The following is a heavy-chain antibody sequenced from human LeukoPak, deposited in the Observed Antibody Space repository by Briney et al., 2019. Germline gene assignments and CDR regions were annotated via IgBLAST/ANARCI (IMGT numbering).Heavy chain of an antibody. CDR1: GGSISSSSYY. J-gene: IGHJ3*02. V-gene: IGHV4-39*07. CDR3: ASSSCSGGSCYSGNAFDI. CDR2: IYYSGST. Sequence: SETLSLTCTVSGGSISSSSYYWGWIRQPPGKGLEWIGSIYYSGSTYYNPSLKSRVTISVDTSKNQFSLKLSSVTAADTAVYYCASSSCSGGSCYSGNAFDIWGQGTMVTVSS. D-gene: IGHD2-15*01.